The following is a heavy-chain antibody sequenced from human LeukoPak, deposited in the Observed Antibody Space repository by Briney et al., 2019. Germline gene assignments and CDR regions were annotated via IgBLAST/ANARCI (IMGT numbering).Heavy chain of an antibody. V-gene: IGHV1-2*02. CDR1: GYTFTGYY. D-gene: IGHD5-24*01. CDR2: INPNSGGT. CDR3: ARVKEWLQFFYYYYGMDV. J-gene: IGHJ6*02. Sequence: GASVKVSCKASGYTFTGYYMHWVRQAPGQGLEWMGWINPNSGGTNYAQKFQGRVTMTRDTSISTAYMELSRLRSDDTAVYYCARVKEWLQFFYYYYGMDVWGQGTTVTVSS.